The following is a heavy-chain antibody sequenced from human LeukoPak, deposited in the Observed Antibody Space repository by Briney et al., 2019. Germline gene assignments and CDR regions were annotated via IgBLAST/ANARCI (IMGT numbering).Heavy chain of an antibody. J-gene: IGHJ4*02. Sequence: SQTLSLTCAISGDSVSSNSAAWNWIRRSPSRGLEWLGRTYYRSKWYNDYAVSVKSRITINPDTSKNQFSLQLNSVTPEDTAVYYCARERSPYSGYDFSFDYWGQGSLVTVSS. CDR1: GDSVSSNSAA. CDR2: TYYRSKWYN. V-gene: IGHV6-1*01. CDR3: ARERSPYSGYDFSFDY. D-gene: IGHD5-12*01.